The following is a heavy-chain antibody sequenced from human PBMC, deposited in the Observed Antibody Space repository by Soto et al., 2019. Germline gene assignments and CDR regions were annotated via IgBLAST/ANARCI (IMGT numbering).Heavy chain of an antibody. CDR1: GGSISSSSYF. CDR2: IYYSGTT. D-gene: IGHD5-18*01. V-gene: IGHV4-39*01. CDR3: ARGDEYSYGWGFVP. Sequence: SETLSLTCTVSGGSISSSSYFWGWIRQPPGKGLEWIGSIYYSGTTSYKPSLKSRATTSVDTSKDQFSLKLSSVTAADTAVYYCARGDEYSYGWGFVPWGQGALVTVSS. J-gene: IGHJ5*02.